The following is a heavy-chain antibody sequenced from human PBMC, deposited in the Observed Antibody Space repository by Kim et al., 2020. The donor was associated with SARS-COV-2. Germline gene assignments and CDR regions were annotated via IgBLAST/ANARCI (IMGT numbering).Heavy chain of an antibody. CDR3: ARGLGSGSYYGF. Sequence: SYNPYLKSRVTISVDTSKNQFSLKLSSVTAADTAVYYCARGLGSGSYYGFWGQGTLVTVSS. J-gene: IGHJ4*02. V-gene: IGHV4-34*01. D-gene: IGHD3-10*01.